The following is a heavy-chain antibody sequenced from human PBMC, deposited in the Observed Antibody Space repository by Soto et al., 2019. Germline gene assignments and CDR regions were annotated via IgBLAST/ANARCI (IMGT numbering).Heavy chain of an antibody. Sequence: QVQLVQSGAEVKTLGASVKVSCKASAYTFTSYGISWVRQAPRQGLEWMGWISAYNGNTNYAQKLQGRVTRTTDTSTSTAYRELRSLRSDETAVYYCARVREQVGHNWFDPWGQGTMVTVSS. D-gene: IGHD2-15*01. J-gene: IGHJ5*02. V-gene: IGHV1-18*01. CDR3: ARVREQVGHNWFDP. CDR2: ISAYNGNT. CDR1: AYTFTSYG.